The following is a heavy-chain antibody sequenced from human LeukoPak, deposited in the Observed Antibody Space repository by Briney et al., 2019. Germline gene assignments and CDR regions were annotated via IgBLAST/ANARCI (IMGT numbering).Heavy chain of an antibody. D-gene: IGHD3-3*01. Sequence: GGSLRLSCAASELTFSKFAMSWVRQAPGKRLEWVSAISGSGSSTYYADSVKGRFTISRDNSKNTLSLEMNSLRVEDTARYYCAKGVEFWRGYSPYHFDSWGQGTLVTVSS. CDR3: AKGVEFWRGYSPYHFDS. CDR1: ELTFSKFA. CDR2: ISGSGSST. J-gene: IGHJ4*02. V-gene: IGHV3-23*01.